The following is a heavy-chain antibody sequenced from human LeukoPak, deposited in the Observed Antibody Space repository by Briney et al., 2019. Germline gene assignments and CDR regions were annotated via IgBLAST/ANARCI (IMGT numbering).Heavy chain of an antibody. CDR1: GYSISSGYY. Sequence: SETLSLTCTVSGYSISSGYYWGWIRQPPGKGLEWIGSIYHSGSTYYNPSLKSRVTISVDTSKNQFSLKLSSVTAADTAVYYCARGMTTVVADAFDIWGQGTMVTVSS. D-gene: IGHD4-23*01. V-gene: IGHV4-38-2*02. CDR3: ARGMTTVVADAFDI. CDR2: IYHSGST. J-gene: IGHJ3*02.